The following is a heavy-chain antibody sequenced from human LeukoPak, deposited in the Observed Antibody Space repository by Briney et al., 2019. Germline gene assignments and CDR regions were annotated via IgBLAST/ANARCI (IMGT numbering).Heavy chain of an antibody. D-gene: IGHD3-10*01. J-gene: IGHJ3*02. CDR2: INHSGST. CDR3: VRHSDSGSYRTYGFGI. Sequence: SETLSLTCAVYGGSFSGYYWSWIRQPPGKGLEWIGEINHSGSTNYNPSLKSRVTISLDTSRNQFSLKLSSLSAADTALYYCVRHSDSGSYRTYGFGIWGPGTMVTVSS. CDR1: GGSFSGYY. V-gene: IGHV4-34*01.